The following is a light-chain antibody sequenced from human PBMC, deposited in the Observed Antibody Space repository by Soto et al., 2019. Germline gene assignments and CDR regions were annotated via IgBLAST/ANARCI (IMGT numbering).Light chain of an antibody. Sequence: QSALTPPPSASGSPGQSVTISCTGTSRDVGGYKYVSWYQQHPGKVPKLIIYEVTKRPSGVPARFSGSKSGNTASLTVSGLQAEDEADYYCSSYAGSNNLVFGGGTKLTVL. CDR1: SRDVGGYKY. CDR3: SSYAGSNNLV. V-gene: IGLV2-8*01. J-gene: IGLJ2*01. CDR2: EVT.